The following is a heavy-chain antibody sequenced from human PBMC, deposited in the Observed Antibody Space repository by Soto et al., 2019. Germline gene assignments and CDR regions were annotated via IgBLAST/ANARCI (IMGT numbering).Heavy chain of an antibody. CDR2: ISSSGNT. CDR1: DGSISNFY. J-gene: IGHJ4*02. V-gene: IGHV4-59*01. Sequence: ASETLSLTCTVSDGSISNFYWSWIRQPPGKGLEWMGYISSSGNTNYNPSLKRRVSISVDASKKQFSLNLPSVTAADTAVYYCARAQMVLTRSYFASWRQGNPVTVSS. D-gene: IGHD3-22*01. CDR3: ARAQMVLTRSYFAS.